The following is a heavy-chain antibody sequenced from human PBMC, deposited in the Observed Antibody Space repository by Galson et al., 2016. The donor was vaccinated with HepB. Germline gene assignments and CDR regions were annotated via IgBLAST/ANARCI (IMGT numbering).Heavy chain of an antibody. CDR2: INHSGTI. V-gene: IGHV4-34*01. Sequence: SETLSLTCSVSGGSFTDYYWSWIRQPPGKGLEWIGEINHSGTINYNPSLKSRVTISVDTSKNQFSLKLSSVTAADTAVYYCARARYSSGLYNWFDPWGQGTLVTVSS. D-gene: IGHD6-19*01. J-gene: IGHJ5*02. CDR1: GGSFTDYY. CDR3: ARARYSSGLYNWFDP.